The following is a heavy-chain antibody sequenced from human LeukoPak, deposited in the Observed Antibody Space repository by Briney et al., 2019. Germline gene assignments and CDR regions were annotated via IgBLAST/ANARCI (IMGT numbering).Heavy chain of an antibody. CDR3: ATLWGDFWSRALFDY. CDR2: ISYDGSNK. J-gene: IGHJ4*02. CDR1: GFTFSSYG. V-gene: IGHV3-30*03. Sequence: GGSLRLSCEASGFTFSSYGMHWVRQAPGKGLEWVAVISYDGSNKYYADSVKGRFTISRDNSKNTLYLQMNSLRAEDTAVYYCATLWGDFWSRALFDYWGQGTLVTVSS. D-gene: IGHD3-3*01.